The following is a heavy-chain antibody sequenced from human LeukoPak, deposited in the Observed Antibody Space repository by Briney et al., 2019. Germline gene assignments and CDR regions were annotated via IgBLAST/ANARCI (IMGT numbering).Heavy chain of an antibody. CDR1: GFTFRTFG. V-gene: IGHV3-33*05. CDR2: IQSDGSKE. J-gene: IGHJ3*02. CDR3: TRYRFYNSSGHQAAFDI. D-gene: IGHD3-22*01. Sequence: GGSLRLSCAGSGFTFRTFGIHWVRQAPAKGLEWVAAIQSDGSKEYYADSVKGRFIISSDNSKNTVYVQMSSLRPEDTAVYYCTRYRFYNSSGHQAAFDIWGQGTMVTVSS.